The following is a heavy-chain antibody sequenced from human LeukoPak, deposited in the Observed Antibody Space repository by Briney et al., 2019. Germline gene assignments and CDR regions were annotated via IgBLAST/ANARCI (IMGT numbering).Heavy chain of an antibody. V-gene: IGHV3-30-3*01. CDR2: ISYDGSNK. CDR3: ARSPHYYDSSGYYYC. Sequence: GRSLRLSCAASGFTFSSYAMHWVRQAPGKGLEWVAVISYDGSNKYYADSVKGRFTISRDNSKNTLYLQMNSLRAEDTAVYYCARSPHYYDSSGYYYCWGQGTLVTVSS. CDR1: GFTFSSYA. D-gene: IGHD3-22*01. J-gene: IGHJ4*02.